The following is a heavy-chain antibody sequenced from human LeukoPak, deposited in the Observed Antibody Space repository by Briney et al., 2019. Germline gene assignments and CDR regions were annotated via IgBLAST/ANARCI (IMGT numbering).Heavy chain of an antibody. J-gene: IGHJ4*02. D-gene: IGHD6-19*01. Sequence: HTGGSLRLSCGASGFTFSNYGMLWVRQAPGKGLDWVAFIRYDGNNKLYADSVKGRFTISRDNSKNTLYLQMNSLRAEDTAVYYCARTRSAWYSSGWYYFDYWGQGTLVTVSS. CDR1: GFTFSNYG. V-gene: IGHV3-30*02. CDR2: IRYDGNNK. CDR3: ARTRSAWYSSGWYYFDY.